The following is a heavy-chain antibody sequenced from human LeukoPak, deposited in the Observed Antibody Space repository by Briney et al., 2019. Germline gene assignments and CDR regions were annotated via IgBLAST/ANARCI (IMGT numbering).Heavy chain of an antibody. CDR1: GFTFSSYG. D-gene: IGHD1-20*01. Sequence: GGSLRLSCAASGFTFSSYGMHWVRQAPGKGLEWVAIISYDGSNKYYADSVKGRFTISRDNSKNTLYLQMNSLRAEDTAVYYCAKPYNWENFDYWGQGTLVTVSS. J-gene: IGHJ4*02. V-gene: IGHV3-30*18. CDR2: ISYDGSNK. CDR3: AKPYNWENFDY.